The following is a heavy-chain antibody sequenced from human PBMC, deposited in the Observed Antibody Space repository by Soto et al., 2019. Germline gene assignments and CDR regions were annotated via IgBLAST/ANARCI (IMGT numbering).Heavy chain of an antibody. CDR2: IYLSDSDT. V-gene: IGHV5-51*01. CDR3: ARYSSGWTYYFDY. J-gene: IGHJ4*02. CDR1: GYSFTSYW. D-gene: IGHD6-19*01. Sequence: GESLKISCKGSGYSFTSYWIAWVRQMPGQGLEWMGIIYLSDSDTRYSPSFQGRATISADKFISTAYLQWSSLKASDTAMYYCARYSSGWTYYFDYWGQGTLVTVSS.